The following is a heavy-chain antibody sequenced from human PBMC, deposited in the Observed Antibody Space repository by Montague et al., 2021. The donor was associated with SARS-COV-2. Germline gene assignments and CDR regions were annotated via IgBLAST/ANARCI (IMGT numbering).Heavy chain of an antibody. CDR2: IYTSGST. CDR3: ARGLAYSSGWPPKLGFDL. D-gene: IGHD6-19*01. V-gene: IGHV4-4*07. CDR1: GGSISSYY. Sequence: SETLSLTCTVSGGSISSYYWSWIRQPAGKGLEWIGRIYTSGSTNYNPSPKSRVTMSVDTSKNQFSLKLSSVTAADTAVYYCARGLAYSSGWPPKLGFDLWGRGTLVTVSS. J-gene: IGHJ2*01.